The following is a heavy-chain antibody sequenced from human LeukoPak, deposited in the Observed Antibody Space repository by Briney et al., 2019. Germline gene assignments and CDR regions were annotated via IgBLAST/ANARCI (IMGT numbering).Heavy chain of an antibody. D-gene: IGHD6-13*01. CDR2: IRSKAYGGTT. J-gene: IGHJ6*03. Sequence: SLRLSCTASGFTFGDSAMSWVRQAPGKGLEWVGFIRSKAYGGTTEYAASVTGRFTISRDDSKTIAYLQMNSLKTEDTAVYYCTGARTLLTLAAAGTPLWYYNMDVWGKGTTVTVSS. CDR1: GFTFGDSA. V-gene: IGHV3-49*04. CDR3: TGARTLLTLAAAGTPLWYYNMDV.